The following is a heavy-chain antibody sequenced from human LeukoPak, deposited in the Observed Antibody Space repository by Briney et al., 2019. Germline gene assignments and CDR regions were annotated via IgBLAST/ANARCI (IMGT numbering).Heavy chain of an antibody. CDR2: IYSGGST. CDR3: AKDRGY. Sequence: TGGSLRLSCAASGFTVSSNYMSWVCQAPGKGLEWVSVIYSGGSTYYADSVKGRFTISRDNSQNTLSLQMNSLRAGDTAVYYCAKDRGYWGQGTLVTVSS. CDR1: GFTVSSNY. J-gene: IGHJ4*02. V-gene: IGHV3-53*01.